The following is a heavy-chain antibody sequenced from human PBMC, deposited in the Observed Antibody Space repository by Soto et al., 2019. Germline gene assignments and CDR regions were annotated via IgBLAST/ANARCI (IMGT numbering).Heavy chain of an antibody. V-gene: IGHV1-8*01. CDR1: GYTFTSYD. CDR3: ASSIRYSSSWYDRGFDP. CDR2: MNPNSGNT. D-gene: IGHD6-13*01. J-gene: IGHJ5*02. Sequence: GASVKVSCKASGYTFTSYDINWVRQATGQGLEWMGWMNPNSGNTGYAQKFQGRVTMTRNTSISTAYMELSSLRSEDTAVYYCASSIRYSSSWYDRGFDPWGQGTMVTVPQ.